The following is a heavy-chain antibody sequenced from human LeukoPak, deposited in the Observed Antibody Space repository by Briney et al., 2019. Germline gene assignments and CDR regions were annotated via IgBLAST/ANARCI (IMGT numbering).Heavy chain of an antibody. D-gene: IGHD5-18*01. CDR3: AAARTARGYSSGGFDY. Sequence: GESLKISCKGSGYIFPTYWIGWVRQMPGKGLEWMGIIYPGDSDTRYSPSFQGHVTLSADKSIRTAYLQWSSLRASDTAMCYCAAARTARGYSSGGFDYWGQGTLATVSS. CDR1: GYIFPTYW. V-gene: IGHV5-51*01. J-gene: IGHJ4*02. CDR2: IYPGDSDT.